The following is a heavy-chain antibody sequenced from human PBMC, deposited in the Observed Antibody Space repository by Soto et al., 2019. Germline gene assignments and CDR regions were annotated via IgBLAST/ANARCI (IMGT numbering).Heavy chain of an antibody. CDR1: GFTVSSNY. CDR3: AREEFTNYYYYGMDV. CDR2: IYSGGST. Sequence: EVQLVETGGGLIQPGGSLRLSCAASGFTVSSNYMRWVRQAPGKGLEWVSVIYSGGSTYYADSVKGRFTISRDNSKNTLYLQMNSLRAEDTAVYYCAREEFTNYYYYGMDVWGQGTTVPGSS. J-gene: IGHJ6*02. V-gene: IGHV3-53*02.